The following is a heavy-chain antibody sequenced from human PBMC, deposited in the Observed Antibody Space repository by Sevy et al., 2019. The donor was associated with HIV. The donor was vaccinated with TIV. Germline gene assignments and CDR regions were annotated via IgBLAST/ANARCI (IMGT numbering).Heavy chain of an antibody. CDR1: GFTFSVYD. CDR2: ISGSATGGRT. V-gene: IGHV3-23*01. CDR3: AKPGFDGAGSFYAFDM. Sequence: GGSLRLSCAASGFTFSVYDMGWVRQAPGKGLEWVSGISGSATGGRTSYADSVKGRFTISRDNSKNKLYLQMHSLRGEDTAVYYCAKPGFDGAGSFYAFDMWGQGTMVTVSS. J-gene: IGHJ3*02. D-gene: IGHD3-10*01.